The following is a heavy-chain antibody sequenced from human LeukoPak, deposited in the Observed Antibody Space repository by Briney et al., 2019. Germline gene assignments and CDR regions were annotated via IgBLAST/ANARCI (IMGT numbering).Heavy chain of an antibody. CDR1: GYTFSSYG. D-gene: IGHD3-10*01. Sequence: GASVKVSCKASGYTFSSYGISWVRQAPGQGLEWMGWISAYNGDTNYAQKLQGRVTVTTDTSTNTAYMELRSLRSDDTAVYYRARDDSGSYYSLDYWGQGTLVTVSS. V-gene: IGHV1-18*01. CDR2: ISAYNGDT. CDR3: ARDDSGSYYSLDY. J-gene: IGHJ4*02.